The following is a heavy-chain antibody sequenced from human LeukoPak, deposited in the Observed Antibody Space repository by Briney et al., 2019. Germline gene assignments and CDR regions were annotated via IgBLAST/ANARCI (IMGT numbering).Heavy chain of an antibody. V-gene: IGHV3-7*05. Sequence: PGGSLRLSCAASGFTFSRYWMSWVRQAPGTGLEWVANIMQDGSEKYFVDSVKGRFTISRDNAKNSLYLQMNSLRAEDTAVYYCARGSTTVTPRNFDHWGQGTLVTVSS. D-gene: IGHD4-11*01. J-gene: IGHJ4*02. CDR3: ARGSTTVTPRNFDH. CDR2: IMQDGSEK. CDR1: GFTFSRYW.